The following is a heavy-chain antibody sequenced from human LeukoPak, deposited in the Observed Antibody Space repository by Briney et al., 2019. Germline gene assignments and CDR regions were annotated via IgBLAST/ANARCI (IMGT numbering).Heavy chain of an antibody. CDR1: GFTFSGYG. CDR3: AKDRGFSYASGSSELDY. CDR2: ISYDGSQK. J-gene: IGHJ4*02. Sequence: GGSLRLSCAASGFTFSGYGMHWVRLAPGKGLEWVAVISYDGSQKHYADSVQGRFTISRDNSRNTVYLQMNGLRDEDTAIYYCAKDRGFSYASGSSELDYWGQGTPVTVSP. V-gene: IGHV3-30*18. D-gene: IGHD3-10*01.